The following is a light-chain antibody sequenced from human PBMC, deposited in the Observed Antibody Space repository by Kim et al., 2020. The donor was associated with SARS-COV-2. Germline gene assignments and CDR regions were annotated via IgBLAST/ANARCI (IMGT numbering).Light chain of an antibody. CDR1: SSNSGSNT. J-gene: IGLJ1*01. V-gene: IGLV1-44*01. CDR2: SNN. Sequence: GQRVTIACSGTSSNSGSNTVNWYQQLPGTAPKLLISSNNQRPSGVPDRVSGSKAGTSASLAISGLQSEDEADYYCAPWDDSLNGYVFGTGTKVTVL. CDR3: APWDDSLNGYV.